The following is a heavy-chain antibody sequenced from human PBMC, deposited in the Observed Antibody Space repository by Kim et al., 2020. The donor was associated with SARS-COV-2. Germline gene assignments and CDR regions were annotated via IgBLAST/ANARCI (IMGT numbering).Heavy chain of an antibody. J-gene: IGHJ4*02. CDR1: GFTVSSNY. CDR3: SRADLEIWRGIPD. Sequence: GGSLRLSCAASGFTVSSNYMSWVRQAPGKGLEWVSVIYSGGSTYYADSVKGRFTMSRDNSKNTLYLQMNSLRAEGTAVYYCSRADLEIWRGIPDWGEGTL. CDR2: IYSGGST. D-gene: IGHD3-3*01. V-gene: IGHV3-53*01.